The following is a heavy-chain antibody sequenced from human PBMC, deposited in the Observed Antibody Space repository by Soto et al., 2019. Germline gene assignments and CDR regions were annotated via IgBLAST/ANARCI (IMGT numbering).Heavy chain of an antibody. D-gene: IGHD3-22*01. V-gene: IGHV4-59*01. CDR2: LYYGRSA. CDR3: ALRSMAVVPEY. CDR1: GDSISSYY. Sequence: QVQLQESGPGLVKPSETLSLTCAVSGDSISSYYCMWIRQPPGKGLESIGYLYYGRSANYNPSLKSRVTLSVGTSTNQCSLTLSSMPAADTAVSYCALRSMAVVPEYWGQGTLVTVSS. J-gene: IGHJ4*02.